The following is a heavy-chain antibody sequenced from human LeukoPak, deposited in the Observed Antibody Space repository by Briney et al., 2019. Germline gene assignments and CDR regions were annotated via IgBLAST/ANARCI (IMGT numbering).Heavy chain of an antibody. Sequence: PGGSVRLSCAASGFTFSTYGMSWVRQAPGKGLDWVSAISGNGDYTYYADSVRGRFTISRDNSRTTLFLQMNSLRAEDTALYYCAKLPQARGDYYYIDVWGKGTTVTVSS. CDR1: GFTFSTYG. V-gene: IGHV3-23*01. CDR2: ISGNGDYT. CDR3: AKLPQARGDYYYIDV. D-gene: IGHD5-12*01. J-gene: IGHJ6*03.